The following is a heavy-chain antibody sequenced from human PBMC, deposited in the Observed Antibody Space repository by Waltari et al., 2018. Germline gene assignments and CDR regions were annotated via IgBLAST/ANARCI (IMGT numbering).Heavy chain of an antibody. CDR3: ASENFVDTAMDH. CDR1: GYTLTELS. CDR2: FDPEDGGT. J-gene: IGHJ4*02. Sequence: QVQLVQSGAEVKKPGASVKVSCKVSGYTLTELSMHWVRQAPGKGLEWMGGFDPEDGGTNYAQKFQGRVTMTRDTSISTAYMELSRLRSDDTAVYYCASENFVDTAMDHWGQGTLVTVSS. D-gene: IGHD5-18*01. V-gene: IGHV1-24*01.